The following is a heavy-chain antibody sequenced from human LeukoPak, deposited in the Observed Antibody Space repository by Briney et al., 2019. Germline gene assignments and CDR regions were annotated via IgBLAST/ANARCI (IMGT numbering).Heavy chain of an antibody. V-gene: IGHV4-59*01. CDR3: ARGVRGYSYGWRDYYYYGIDV. D-gene: IGHD5-18*01. CDR2: IYYSGST. J-gene: IGHJ6*02. CDR1: GGSISSYY. Sequence: PSETLSLTCTVSGGSISSYYWSWIRQPPGKGLEWIGYIYYSGSTNYNPSLKSRVTISVDTSKNQFSLKLSSVTAADTAVYYCARGVRGYSYGWRDYYYYGIDVWGQGTTVTVSS.